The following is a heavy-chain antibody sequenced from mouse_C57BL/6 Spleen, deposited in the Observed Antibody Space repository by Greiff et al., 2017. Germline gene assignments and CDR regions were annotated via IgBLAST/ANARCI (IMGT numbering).Heavy chain of an antibody. CDR1: GYTFTSYW. CDR3: ARSGSSSDY. CDR2: IHPNSGST. V-gene: IGHV1-64*01. D-gene: IGHD1-1*01. J-gene: IGHJ2*01. Sequence: VQLQQPGAELVKPGASVKLSCKASGYTFTSYWMHWVKQRPGQGLEWIGMIHPNSGSTNYNEKFKSKATLTVDKSSSTAYMQLRSLTSEDSAVYYCARSGSSSDYWGQGTTLTVSS.